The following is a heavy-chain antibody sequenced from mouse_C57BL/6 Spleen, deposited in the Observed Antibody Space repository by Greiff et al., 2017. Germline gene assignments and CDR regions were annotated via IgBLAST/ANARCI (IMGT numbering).Heavy chain of an antibody. CDR3: ALYSNYGYFDV. Sequence: EVQGVESGGGLVQPGGSLSLSCAASGFTFTDYYMSWVRQPPGKALEWLGFIRNKANGYTTEYSASVKGRFTISRDNSQSILYLQMNALRAEDSATYYCALYSNYGYFDVWGTGTTVTVSS. CDR2: IRNKANGYTT. CDR1: GFTFTDYY. J-gene: IGHJ1*03. V-gene: IGHV7-3*01.